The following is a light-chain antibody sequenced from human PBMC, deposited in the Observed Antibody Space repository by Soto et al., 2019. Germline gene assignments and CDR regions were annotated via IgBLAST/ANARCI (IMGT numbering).Light chain of an antibody. J-gene: IGLJ1*01. Sequence: QSVLTQPASVSGSPGQSIAIPCTGSGRDVGAYNYVSWYQQHPGKAPKLIIYGVSHRPSGVSTRFSASRSAFTAVLTISGLQAEDEAGYYCSSFTTTYFYVFGPGTKLTVL. CDR2: GVS. CDR3: SSFTTTYFYV. CDR1: GRDVGAYNY. V-gene: IGLV2-14*01.